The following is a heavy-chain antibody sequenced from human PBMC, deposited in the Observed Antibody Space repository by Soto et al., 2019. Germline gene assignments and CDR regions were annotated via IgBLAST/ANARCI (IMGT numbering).Heavy chain of an antibody. J-gene: IGHJ3*02. V-gene: IGHV1-69*13. CDR2: IIPIFGTA. CDR3: AREVVHEAFDI. CDR1: GYTFTSYA. Sequence: GASVKVSCKASGYTFTSYAMHWVRQAPGQGLEWMGGIIPIFGTANYAQKFQGRVTITADESTSTAYMELSSLRSEDTAVYYCAREVVHEAFDIWGQGTMVTVSS. D-gene: IGHD2-15*01.